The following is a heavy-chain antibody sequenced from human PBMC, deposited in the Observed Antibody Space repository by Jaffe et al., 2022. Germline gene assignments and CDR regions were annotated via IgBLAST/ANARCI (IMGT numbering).Heavy chain of an antibody. V-gene: IGHV4-38-2*01. J-gene: IGHJ3*02. Sequence: QVQLQESGPGLVKPSETLSLTCAVSGYSISSGYYWGWIRQPPGKGLEWIGSIHHSGSTYYNPSLKSRVTISVDTSKNQFSLKLSSVTAADTAVYYCAMYYYDSSGYYADAFDIWGQGTMVTVSS. CDR3: AMYYYDSSGYYADAFDI. D-gene: IGHD3-22*01. CDR2: IHHSGST. CDR1: GYSISSGYY.